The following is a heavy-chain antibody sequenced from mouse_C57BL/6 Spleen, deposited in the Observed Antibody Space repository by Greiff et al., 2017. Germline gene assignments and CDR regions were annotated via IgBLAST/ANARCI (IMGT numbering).Heavy chain of an antibody. V-gene: IGHV1-81*01. CDR2: IYPRSGNT. D-gene: IGHD2-4*01. CDR1: GYTFTSYG. CDR3: AREDYDYDGPYAMDY. Sequence: VQVVESGAELARPGASVKLSCKASGYTFTSYGISWVKQRTGQGLEWIGEIYPRSGNTYYNEKFKGKATLTADKSSSTAYMELRSLTSEDSAVYFCAREDYDYDGPYAMDYWGQGTSVTVSS. J-gene: IGHJ4*01.